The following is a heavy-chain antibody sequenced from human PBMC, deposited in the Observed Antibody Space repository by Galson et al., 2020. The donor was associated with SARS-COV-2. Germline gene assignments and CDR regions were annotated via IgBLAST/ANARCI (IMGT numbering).Heavy chain of an antibody. J-gene: IGHJ6*03. CDR2: INHSGSV. CDR3: ARSRQDFTMIVVAITGYFYYMDV. Sequence: SETLSLTCAVYGGSFSDYYWSWIRQPPGKGLEWIGEINHSGSVNYNPSLKSRVTISADTSKNQFSLRLSSVTAAATAVYYCARSRQDFTMIVVAITGYFYYMDVWGKGTPVTISS. V-gene: IGHV4-34*01. D-gene: IGHD3-22*01. CDR1: GGSFSDYY.